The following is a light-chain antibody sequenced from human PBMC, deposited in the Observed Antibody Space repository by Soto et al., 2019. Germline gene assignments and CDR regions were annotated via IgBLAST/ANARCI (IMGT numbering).Light chain of an antibody. Sequence: EKVMTQSPATLSVSPGERATLSCRASQSVASNLAWYQQNPGQAPRLLIYDASTRATGIPARFSGSVSGTEFTLTISSLQSEDFAVYYCQQYNNWPPTFGQGTKVEIK. CDR2: DAS. CDR3: QQYNNWPPT. J-gene: IGKJ1*01. CDR1: QSVASN. V-gene: IGKV3-15*01.